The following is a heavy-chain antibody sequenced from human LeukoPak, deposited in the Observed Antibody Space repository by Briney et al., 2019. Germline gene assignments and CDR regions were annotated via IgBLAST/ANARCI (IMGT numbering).Heavy chain of an antibody. CDR1: GFPFSTYA. Sequence: PGGSLRLSCAASGFPFSTYAMSWVRQAPRKGLEWVSVISGSGGDTYYADSVKGRFTISGDNSKNTVYLQMNSLRAEDTALYYCAKGGVYGDYYFDYWGQGTLVTVSS. V-gene: IGHV3-23*01. CDR2: ISGSGGDT. CDR3: AKGGVYGDYYFDY. J-gene: IGHJ4*02. D-gene: IGHD4-17*01.